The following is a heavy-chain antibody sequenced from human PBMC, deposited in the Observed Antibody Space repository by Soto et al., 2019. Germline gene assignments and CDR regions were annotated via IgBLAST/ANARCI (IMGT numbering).Heavy chain of an antibody. CDR2: INHSGST. J-gene: IGHJ5*02. CDR3: ARVYYYDSSGYYSWFDP. D-gene: IGHD3-22*01. CDR1: GGSFSGYY. Sequence: SETLYLTXAVYGGSFSGYYWSWIRQPPGKGLEWIGEINHSGSTNYNPSLKSRVTISVDTSKNQFSLKLSSVTAADTAVYYCARVYYYDSSGYYSWFDPWGQGTLVTVSS. V-gene: IGHV4-34*01.